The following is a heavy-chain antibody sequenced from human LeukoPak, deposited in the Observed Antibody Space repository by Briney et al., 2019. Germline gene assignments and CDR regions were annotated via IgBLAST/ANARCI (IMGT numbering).Heavy chain of an antibody. D-gene: IGHD1-1*01. Sequence: ASVKVSCKASGYTFTGHYMHWVRQAPGQGLEWMGWINSDSGGTKYAQKFQGSVIMTRVTSISTAYMELSRLKSDDTAVYYCARGRVHSWSDAFDIWGHGTTVTVSS. J-gene: IGHJ3*02. CDR3: ARGRVHSWSDAFDI. CDR2: INSDSGGT. V-gene: IGHV1-2*02. CDR1: GYTFTGHY.